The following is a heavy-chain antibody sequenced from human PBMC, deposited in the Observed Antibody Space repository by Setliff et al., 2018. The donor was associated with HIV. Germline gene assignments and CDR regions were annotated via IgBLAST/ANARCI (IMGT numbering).Heavy chain of an antibody. Sequence: GGSLRLSCEASGFTFSTYSMNWVRQAPGKGLEWVSYISSSSSYTNYADSVKGRFTISRDNAKNSLYLQMNSLRAEDTAVYYCARDGGTTADYWGQGTLVTVSS. CDR3: ARDGGTTADY. J-gene: IGHJ4*02. D-gene: IGHD4-17*01. CDR2: ISSSSSYT. CDR1: GFTFSTYS. V-gene: IGHV3-21*05.